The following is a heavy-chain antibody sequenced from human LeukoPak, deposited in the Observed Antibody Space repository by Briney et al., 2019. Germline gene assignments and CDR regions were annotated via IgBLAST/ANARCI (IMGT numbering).Heavy chain of an antibody. CDR1: GFTFSSYA. J-gene: IGHJ5*02. CDR2: ISGSGGST. CDR3: ANFQTVGVKPFEH. D-gene: IGHD1-26*01. Sequence: GGSLRLSCAASGFTFSSYAMSWVRQAPGKGLEWVSAISGSGGSTYYADSVKGRFTISRDNSKNSLYLQMESLRVEDTAVYYCANFQTVGVKPFEHWGQGTLVTVSS. V-gene: IGHV3-23*01.